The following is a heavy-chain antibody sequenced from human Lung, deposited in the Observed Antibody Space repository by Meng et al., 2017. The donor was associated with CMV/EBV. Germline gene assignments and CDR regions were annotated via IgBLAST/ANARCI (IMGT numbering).Heavy chain of an antibody. J-gene: IGHJ4*02. Sequence: GESXKISCAASGFTFDNYAMHWVRQAPGKGLEWVSLISWDGYATYYAESVRGRFTISRDNRKNSLYLQMNSLRAEDTALYYCAKDLEIFGEVPNWGQGRLVTVSS. CDR3: AKDLEIFGEVPN. D-gene: IGHD3-10*01. V-gene: IGHV3-43D*03. CDR2: ISWDGYAT. CDR1: GFTFDNYA.